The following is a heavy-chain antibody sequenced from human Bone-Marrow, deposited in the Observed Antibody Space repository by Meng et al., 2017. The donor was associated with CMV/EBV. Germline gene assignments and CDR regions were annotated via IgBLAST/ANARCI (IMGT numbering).Heavy chain of an antibody. D-gene: IGHD5-24*01. CDR1: GGSFSGYY. CDR2: INHSGST. Sequence: LTCAVYGGSFSGYYWSWIRQPPGKGLEWIGEINHSGSTNYNPSLKSRVTISLDTSKNQFSLKLSSVTAADTAVYYCAREEDGLGDGLLWGQGTLVTVSS. V-gene: IGHV4-34*01. CDR3: AREEDGLGDGLL. J-gene: IGHJ4*02.